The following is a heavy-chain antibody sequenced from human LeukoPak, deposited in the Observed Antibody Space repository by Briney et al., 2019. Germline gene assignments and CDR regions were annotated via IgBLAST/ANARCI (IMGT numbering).Heavy chain of an antibody. D-gene: IGHD6-19*01. Sequence: SETLSLTCTVSGGSISSSSYYWGWIRQPPGKGLEWIGSIYYSGSTYYNPSRKSRVTISVDTSKNQFSLKLSSVTAADTAVYYCARHGVKQWLPYYYYGMDVWGQGTTVTVSS. CDR3: ARHGVKQWLPYYYYGMDV. CDR1: GGSISSSSYY. V-gene: IGHV4-39*01. CDR2: IYYSGST. J-gene: IGHJ6*02.